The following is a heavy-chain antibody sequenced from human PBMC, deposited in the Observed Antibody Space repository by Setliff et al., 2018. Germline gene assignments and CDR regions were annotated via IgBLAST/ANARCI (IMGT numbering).Heavy chain of an antibody. Sequence: SETLSLTCTVSGGSISSSSYYWGWIRQPPGKGLEWIGSIYYSGSTYYNPSLKSRVTISVDTSKNQFSLKLSSVTAADTAVYYCARVTGYYDFWSGYYIGSGWFDPWGQGTLVTVSS. CDR3: ARVTGYYDFWSGYYIGSGWFDP. J-gene: IGHJ5*02. V-gene: IGHV4-39*07. D-gene: IGHD3-3*01. CDR2: IYYSGST. CDR1: GGSISSSSYY.